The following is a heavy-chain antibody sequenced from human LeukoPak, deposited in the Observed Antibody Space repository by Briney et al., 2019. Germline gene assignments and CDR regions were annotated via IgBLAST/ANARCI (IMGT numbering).Heavy chain of an antibody. Sequence: ASVKVSCKASGYTFTGCYMHWVRQAPGQGRAWMGWINPNSGGTNYAQKFQGRVTMTRDTSISTAYMELSRLRSDDTAVYYCARGKGTVTKFPGDYWGQGTLVTVSS. V-gene: IGHV1-2*02. CDR1: GYTFTGCY. J-gene: IGHJ4*02. D-gene: IGHD4-17*01. CDR2: INPNSGGT. CDR3: ARGKGTVTKFPGDY.